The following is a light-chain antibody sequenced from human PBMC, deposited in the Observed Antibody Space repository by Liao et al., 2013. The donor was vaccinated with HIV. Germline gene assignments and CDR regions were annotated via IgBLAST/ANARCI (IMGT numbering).Light chain of an antibody. Sequence: SYVLTQPPSLSVAPGNTATITCGGNNIGGKSVQWYQQRPGQAPVLVIYQDSKRPSGIPERFSGSNSGNTATLTISGTQAMDEADYYCQAWDSSTRVFGTGTKVTVL. J-gene: IGLJ1*01. CDR2: QDS. V-gene: IGLV3-21*01. CDR1: NIGGKS. CDR3: QAWDSSTRV.